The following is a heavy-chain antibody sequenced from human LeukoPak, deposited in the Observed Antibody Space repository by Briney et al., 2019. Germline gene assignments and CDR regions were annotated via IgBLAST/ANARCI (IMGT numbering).Heavy chain of an antibody. V-gene: IGHV3-7*01. CDR3: VRESRSGTSY. Sequence: GGSLRLSCAASGFTVNTNYMTWVRQAPGKGLEWVANIRQDGSEKQYVDSVKGRFTISRDNAKNSLYLQMNSLRAEDMAVFFCVRESRSGTSYWGQGTLVTVSS. CDR2: IRQDGSEK. CDR1: GFTVNTNY. J-gene: IGHJ4*02. D-gene: IGHD3-10*01.